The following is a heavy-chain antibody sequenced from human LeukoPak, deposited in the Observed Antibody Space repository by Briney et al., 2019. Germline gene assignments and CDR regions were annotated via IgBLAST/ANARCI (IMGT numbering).Heavy chain of an antibody. J-gene: IGHJ5*02. CDR3: ARGPRGRYCSGGSCPGRINWFDP. D-gene: IGHD2-15*01. V-gene: IGHV4-34*01. Sequence: SETLSLTCAVYGGSFSGYYWSWIRQPPGKGLEWIGEINHSGSTNYNPSLKSRVTISVDTSKNQFSLKLSSVTAADTAVYYCARGPRGRYCSGGSCPGRINWFDPWGQGTLVTVSS. CDR2: INHSGST. CDR1: GGSFSGYY.